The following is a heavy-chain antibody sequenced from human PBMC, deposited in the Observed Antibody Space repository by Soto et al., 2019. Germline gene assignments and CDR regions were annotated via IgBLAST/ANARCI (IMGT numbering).Heavy chain of an antibody. CDR2: IYSGGST. J-gene: IGHJ6*01. CDR1: GFTVSSNY. CDR3: ARDRGVSPPTYHYYGMDV. V-gene: IGHV3-53*01. Sequence: GGSLRLSCAASGFTVSSNYMIWVRQAPGKGLEWVSVIYSGGSTYYADSVKGRFTISRDNSKNTLYLQMNSLRAEDTAVYYCARDRGVSPPTYHYYGMDVWGQGTTVTLSS. D-gene: IGHD3-10*01.